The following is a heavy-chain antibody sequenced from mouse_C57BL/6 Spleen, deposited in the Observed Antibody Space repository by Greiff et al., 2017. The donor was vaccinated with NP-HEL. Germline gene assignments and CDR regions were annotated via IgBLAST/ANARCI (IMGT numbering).Heavy chain of an antibody. J-gene: IGHJ4*01. D-gene: IGHD1-1*01. V-gene: IGHV3-6*01. Sequence: EVKLMESGPGLVKPSQSLSLTCSVTGYSITSGYYWNWIRQFPGNKLEWMGYISYDGSNNYNPSLKNRISITRDTSKNQFFLKLNSVTTEDTATYYCARKTFYYGSSSYAMDYWGQGTSVTVSS. CDR2: ISYDGSN. CDR1: GYSITSGYY. CDR3: ARKTFYYGSSSYAMDY.